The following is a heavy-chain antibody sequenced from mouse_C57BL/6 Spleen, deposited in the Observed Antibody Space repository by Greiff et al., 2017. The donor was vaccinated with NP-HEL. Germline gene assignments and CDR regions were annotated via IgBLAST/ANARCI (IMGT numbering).Heavy chain of an antibody. CDR1: GYTFTDYN. CDR2: INPNNGGT. D-gene: IGHD1-2*01. CDR3: ARRERPPHCYFDV. V-gene: IGHV1-18*01. Sequence: EVQRVESGPELVKPGASVKISCKASGYTFTDYNMDWVKQSHGKSLEWIGDINPNNGGTTYNQKFKGKATLTVDKSSSTAYMELRSLTSEDAAVYYYARRERPPHCYFDVWGTGTTVTVSS. J-gene: IGHJ1*03.